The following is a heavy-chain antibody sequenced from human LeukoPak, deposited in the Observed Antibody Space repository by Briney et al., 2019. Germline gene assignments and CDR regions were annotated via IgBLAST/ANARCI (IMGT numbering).Heavy chain of an antibody. J-gene: IGHJ3*02. CDR1: GGSFSGYY. Sequence: SETLSLTCAVYGGSFSGYYWSWIRQPPGKGLEWIEEINHSGSTNYNPSLKSRVTISVDTSKNQFSLKLSSVTAADTAVYYCARGEQQLSRAFDIWGQGTMVTVSS. V-gene: IGHV4-34*01. CDR2: INHSGST. D-gene: IGHD6-13*01. CDR3: ARGEQQLSRAFDI.